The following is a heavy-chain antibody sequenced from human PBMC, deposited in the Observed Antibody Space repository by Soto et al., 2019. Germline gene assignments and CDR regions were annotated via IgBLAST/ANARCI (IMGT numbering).Heavy chain of an antibody. CDR1: GGSISSGYYY. V-gene: IGHV4-30-4*01. CDR2: IYYSGGT. Sequence: PSETLSLTCTVSGGSISSGYYYWSWIRQPPGKGLEWIGYIYYSGGTYYNPSLKSRVTISVDTSKNQFSLKLSSVTAADTAVYYCAREPSIWGQGTLVTVSS. J-gene: IGHJ4*02. CDR3: AREPSI.